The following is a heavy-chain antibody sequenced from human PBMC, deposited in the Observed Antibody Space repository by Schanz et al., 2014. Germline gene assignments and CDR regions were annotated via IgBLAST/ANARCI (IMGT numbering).Heavy chain of an antibody. D-gene: IGHD3-9*01. V-gene: IGHV1-18*01. CDR3: AKAEYDILTDSYSRLDP. J-gene: IGHJ5*02. CDR2: ISAYNGNT. Sequence: GQLLESGGGLIQPGGSLRLSCAASGFTFTSYGISWVRQAPGQGLEWMGWISAYNGNTKYPQKLQGRVTMTTDTSTSTAYMELTDLRSDDTAVYYCAKAEYDILTDSYSRLDPWGQGTLVTVSS. CDR1: GFTFTSYG.